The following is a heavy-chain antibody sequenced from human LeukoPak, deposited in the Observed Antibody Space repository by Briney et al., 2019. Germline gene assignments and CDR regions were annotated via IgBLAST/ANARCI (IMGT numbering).Heavy chain of an antibody. CDR2: TYYRSKWYT. CDR3: ARGSYTSTWF. V-gene: IGHV6-1*01. J-gene: IGHJ4*02. CDR1: GDSVSSNSAA. D-gene: IGHD6-13*01. Sequence: LSQTLSLTCAISGDSVSSNSAAWSWIRQSPSGGLEWLGRTYYRSKWYTDYAVSVKSRITINPDTSKNQFSLKLNSLTPEDTAVYYCARGSYTSTWFWGPGTHVTVSS.